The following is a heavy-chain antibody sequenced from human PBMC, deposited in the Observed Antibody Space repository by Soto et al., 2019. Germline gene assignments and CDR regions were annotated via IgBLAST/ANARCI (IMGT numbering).Heavy chain of an antibody. V-gene: IGHV1-46*01. D-gene: IGHD2-15*01. J-gene: IGHJ6*02. CDR1: GYTFTSYY. CDR2: INPSGGST. CDR3: ARDLEVVAAIAISRGTSNCGMDV. Sequence: QVQLVQSGAEVKKPGASVKVSCKASGYTFTSYYMHWVRQAPGQGLEWMGIINPSGGSTSYAQKCQGSVTMTRDSSTSTGYRELSSLRSEDTAVYYCARDLEVVAAIAISRGTSNCGMDVWGHGTTVTVSS.